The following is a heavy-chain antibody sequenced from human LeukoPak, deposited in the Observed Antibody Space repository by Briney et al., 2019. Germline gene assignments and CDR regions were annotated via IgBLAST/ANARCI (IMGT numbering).Heavy chain of an antibody. CDR2: ISGSGGNT. CDR1: GFTFSSYA. J-gene: IGHJ4*02. Sequence: GGSLRLSCAASGFTFSSYAMSWVRQAPGKGLEWVSGISGSGGNTYYADSVKGRFTISRDNSKNTLYLQMNSLRAEDTAVYYCAKDLVYESWSDCKYFEYWGQGTLVTVSS. CDR3: AKDLVYESWSDCKYFEY. D-gene: IGHD1-1*01. V-gene: IGHV3-23*01.